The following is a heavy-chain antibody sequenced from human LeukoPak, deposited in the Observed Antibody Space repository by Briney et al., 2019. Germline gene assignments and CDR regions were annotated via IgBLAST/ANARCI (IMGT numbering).Heavy chain of an antibody. CDR3: AKAPTSYCSSSSCYEGASDY. J-gene: IGHJ4*02. CDR1: GFTFSSYA. Sequence: GGSLRLSCAASGFTFSSYALSWVRQAPGKWLEWVSTISGSGSRTYYADSVKGRFTISRDNSKNTLYLQMNSLRAEDTAVYYCAKAPTSYCSSSSCYEGASDYWGQGTLVTVSS. V-gene: IGHV3-23*01. D-gene: IGHD2-2*01. CDR2: ISGSGSRT.